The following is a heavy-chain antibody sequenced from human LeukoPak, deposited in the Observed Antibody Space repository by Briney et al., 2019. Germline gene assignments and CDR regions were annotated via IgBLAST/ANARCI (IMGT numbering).Heavy chain of an antibody. D-gene: IGHD2-15*01. CDR2: IYYSGST. Sequence: PSETLSLTCTVSGGSISSYYWSWIRQPPGKGLEWIGYIYYSGSTNYNPSLKSRVTISVDTSKNQFSLKLSSVTAADTAVYYCARDWGGYCSGGSCSNPGGYWGQGTLVTVSS. CDR3: ARDWGGYCSGGSCSNPGGY. J-gene: IGHJ4*02. CDR1: GGSISSYY. V-gene: IGHV4-59*12.